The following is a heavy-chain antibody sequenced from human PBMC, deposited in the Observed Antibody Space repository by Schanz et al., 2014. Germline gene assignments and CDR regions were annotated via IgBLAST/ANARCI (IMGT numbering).Heavy chain of an antibody. D-gene: IGHD6-19*01. Sequence: QVQLIQSGAEVKKPGASVKVSCTASGYTFTDYPINWVRQAPGRRLEWMGWINTARGNTRYSEAFQGRVTMTRDTSATTAYMELSSLTSEDTAVYFCARLGTGMAVAGSVIDSYYYYMDGWGEGTTVTVSS. J-gene: IGHJ6*03. CDR2: INTARGNT. CDR1: GYTFTDYP. CDR3: ARLGTGMAVAGSVIDSYYYYMDG. V-gene: IGHV1-3*04.